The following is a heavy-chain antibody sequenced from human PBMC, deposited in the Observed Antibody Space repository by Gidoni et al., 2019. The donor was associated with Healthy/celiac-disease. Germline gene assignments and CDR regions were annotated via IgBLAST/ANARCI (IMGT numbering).Heavy chain of an antibody. V-gene: IGHV3-23*01. Sequence: EVQLLESGGGLVQPGGSLRLSCAASGFTFSSYAMSWVRQAPGKGLEWVSAISGSGGSTYYADSVKGRFTISRDNSKNTLYLQMNSLRAEDTAVYYCAAGIAAAGPNLYYYYYGMDVWGQGTTVTVSS. CDR2: ISGSGGST. J-gene: IGHJ6*02. D-gene: IGHD6-13*01. CDR1: GFTFSSYA. CDR3: AAGIAAAGPNLYYYYYGMDV.